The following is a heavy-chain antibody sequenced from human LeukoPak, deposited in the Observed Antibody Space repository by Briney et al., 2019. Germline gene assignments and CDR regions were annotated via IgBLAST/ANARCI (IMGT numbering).Heavy chain of an antibody. CDR2: INPNSGGT. CDR3: ARGQNRDYSDYGRNY. J-gene: IGHJ4*02. CDR1: GYTFTDYY. Sequence: GASVKVSCKASGYTFTDYYLHWVRQAPGRGLEWMGWINPNSGGTNYAQKFQGRVTMTRDTSISTAYMELTSLRSDDTAVYYCARGQNRDYSDYGRNYWGQGTLVTVSS. D-gene: IGHD4-11*01. V-gene: IGHV1-2*02.